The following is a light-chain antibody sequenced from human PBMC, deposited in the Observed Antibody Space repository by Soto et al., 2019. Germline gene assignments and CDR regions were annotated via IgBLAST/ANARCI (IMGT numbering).Light chain of an antibody. CDR2: EVS. CDR3: SSYTSSSTYV. V-gene: IGLV2-18*02. CDR1: SSDVGSYNR. J-gene: IGLJ1*01. Sequence: QSVLTQPPSVSGSPGQSVTISCTGTSSDVGSYNRVSWYQQPPGTAPKLMIYEVSYRPSGVPDRFSGSKSGNTASLTISGLQAEDEADYYCSSYTSSSTYVFGPGTKVTVL.